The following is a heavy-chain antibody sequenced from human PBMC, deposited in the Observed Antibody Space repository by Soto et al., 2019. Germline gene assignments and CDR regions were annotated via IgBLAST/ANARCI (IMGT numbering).Heavy chain of an antibody. V-gene: IGHV3-30*18. Sequence: QVQLVESGGGVVQPGRSLRLSCAASGFTFSSYGMHWVRQAPGKGLEWVAVISYDGSNKYYADSVKGRFTISRDNSKNTLYLQMNSLRAEDTAVYYCAKVRQLWLPRGSFDIWGQGTMVTVSS. CDR1: GFTFSSYG. CDR3: AKVRQLWLPRGSFDI. J-gene: IGHJ3*02. CDR2: ISYDGSNK. D-gene: IGHD5-18*01.